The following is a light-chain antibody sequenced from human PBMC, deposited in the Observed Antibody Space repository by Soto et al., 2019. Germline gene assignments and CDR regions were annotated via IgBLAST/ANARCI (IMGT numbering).Light chain of an antibody. CDR3: SSYTSSNTYV. V-gene: IGLV2-14*01. Sequence: QSAPPQPPSVSGSPGQSITTSCTGTSSDVGGYNYVSGYQQHPDKAPQLMIYDVFNRPSGVSNRFSGSKSGNTASLTISGLQAEDEADYYCSSYTSSNTYVFGTGTKLAVL. CDR1: SSDVGGYNY. CDR2: DVF. J-gene: IGLJ1*01.